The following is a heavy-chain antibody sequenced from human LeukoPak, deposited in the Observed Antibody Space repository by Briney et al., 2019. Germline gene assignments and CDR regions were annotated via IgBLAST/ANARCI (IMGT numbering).Heavy chain of an antibody. CDR2: IIPIFGTA. J-gene: IGHJ3*02. Sequence: ASVKVSCKASGGTFSSYAISWVRQAPGQGLEWMGGIIPIFGTANYAQKFQGRVTITADESTSTAYMELSSLRSEDTAVYYCAGPREKYYYDSRRGNAFDIWGQGTMVTVSS. CDR1: GGTFSSYA. CDR3: AGPREKYYYDSRRGNAFDI. V-gene: IGHV1-69*13. D-gene: IGHD3-22*01.